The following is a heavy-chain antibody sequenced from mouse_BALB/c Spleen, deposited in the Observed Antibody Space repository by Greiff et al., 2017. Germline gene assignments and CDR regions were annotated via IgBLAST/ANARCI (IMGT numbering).Heavy chain of an antibody. V-gene: IGHV3-2*02. Sequence: EVQLQESGPGLVKPSQSLSLTCTVTGYSITSDYAWNWIRQFPGNKLEWMGYISYSGSTSYNPSLKSRISITRDTSKNQFFLQLNSVTTEDTATYYCAREGRYDDYYAMDYWGQGTSVTVSS. CDR3: AREGRYDDYYAMDY. J-gene: IGHJ4*01. CDR2: ISYSGST. CDR1: GYSITSDYA. D-gene: IGHD2-14*01.